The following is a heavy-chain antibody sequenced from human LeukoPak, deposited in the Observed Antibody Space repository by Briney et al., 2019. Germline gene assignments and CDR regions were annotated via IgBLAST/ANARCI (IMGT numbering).Heavy chain of an antibody. CDR2: ISGNGGRST. Sequence: GGSLRLSCAASGFTFNDYAMTWVRQAPGKGLEWVSSISGNGGRSTYYADSVEGRFTISRDIYRNILSLQMNSLRAEDTAVYYSARARYSTSSCAPNWFDPWGQGTLVIVSS. CDR1: GFTFNDYA. J-gene: IGHJ5*02. CDR3: ARARYSTSSCAPNWFDP. V-gene: IGHV3-23*01. D-gene: IGHD2/OR15-2a*01.